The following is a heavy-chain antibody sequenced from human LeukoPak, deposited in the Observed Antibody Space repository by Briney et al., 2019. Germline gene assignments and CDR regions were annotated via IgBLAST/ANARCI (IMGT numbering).Heavy chain of an antibody. V-gene: IGHV3-21*01. J-gene: IGHJ4*02. Sequence: GGSLRLSCEASGFTFRDYSMTWVRQAPGKGLEWVSSIDTPTPIINYAGSVRGRFTISRDTARNSLYLQMSSLRAEDTAIYYCVRDFYCHNGACFDFWGQGTLVTVSS. CDR1: GFTFRDYS. D-gene: IGHD2-8*01. CDR2: IDTPTPII. CDR3: VRDFYCHNGACFDF.